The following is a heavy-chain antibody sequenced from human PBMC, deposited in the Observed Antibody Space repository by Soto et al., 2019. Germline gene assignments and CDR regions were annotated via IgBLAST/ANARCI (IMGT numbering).Heavy chain of an antibody. CDR2: IIPIFGTA. CDR1: GGTFSSYA. CDR3: ARGRSRVLPPEGGDDY. D-gene: IGHD1-26*01. V-gene: IGHV1-69*12. Sequence: QVQLVQSGAEVKKPGSSVKVSCKASGGTFSSYAISWVRQAPGQGLEWMGGIIPIFGTANYAQKIQGRVTITADESTSPAYLELSSLRSEDTAVYYCARGRSRVLPPEGGDDYWCQGTMVTVSS. J-gene: IGHJ4*02.